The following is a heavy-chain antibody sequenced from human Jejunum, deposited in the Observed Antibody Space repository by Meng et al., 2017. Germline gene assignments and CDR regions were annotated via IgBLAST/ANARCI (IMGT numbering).Heavy chain of an antibody. J-gene: IGHJ4*02. V-gene: IGHV4-34*01. D-gene: IGHD3/OR15-3a*01. Sequence: QVQLQQWGAGLLKPSETLSLTCSVLGEPVTNFYWNWIRQPPGEGLQWIGEVTHSGTTNYAPSLKSRVTISLDTSNNQFSLKLTSVTAADTAVYYCARVGLGWSGFDSWGQGTLVTVSS. CDR3: ARVGLGWSGFDS. CDR1: GEPVTNFY. CDR2: VTHSGTT.